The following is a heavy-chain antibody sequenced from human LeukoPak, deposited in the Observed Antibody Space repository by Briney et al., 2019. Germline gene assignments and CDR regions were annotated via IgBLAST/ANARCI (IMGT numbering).Heavy chain of an antibody. CDR1: GFTFGSFS. D-gene: IGHD1-26*01. V-gene: IGHV3-48*04. Sequence: PGGSLRLSCAASGFTFGSFSMNWVRQAPGKGLEWLAYISSVSNAIYYADSVKGRFIISRDNAKKSLYLQMSSLRAEDTAVYYCAKWVGTLGSLDYWGQGTLVTVSS. CDR2: ISSVSNAI. CDR3: AKWVGTLGSLDY. J-gene: IGHJ4*02.